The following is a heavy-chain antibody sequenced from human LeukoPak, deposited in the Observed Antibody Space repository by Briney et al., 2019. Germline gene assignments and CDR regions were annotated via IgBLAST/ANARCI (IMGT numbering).Heavy chain of an antibody. CDR1: GFTFSDAW. J-gene: IGHJ4*02. CDR3: TEMIVVVN. Sequence: PGGSLRLSCAASGFTFSDAWVTWVRQAPGKGLECVVRIKSKTGGGTTDYAAPVKGRFTISRDDSKNTLYLQMNSLKTEDTAVYYCTEMIVVVNWGQGTLVTVSS. V-gene: IGHV3-15*01. D-gene: IGHD3-22*01. CDR2: IKSKTGGGTT.